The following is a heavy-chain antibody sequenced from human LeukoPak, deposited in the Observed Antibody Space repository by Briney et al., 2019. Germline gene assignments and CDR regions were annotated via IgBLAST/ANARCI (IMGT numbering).Heavy chain of an antibody. D-gene: IGHD2-15*01. CDR3: AWGVVARTDY. CDR1: GGTFKNYA. J-gene: IGHJ4*02. Sequence: ASVKVSCKASGGTFKNYAISWVRQAPGQGLEWMGWISAYNGNTNYAQKLQGRVTMTTDTSTSTAYMELRSLRSDDTAVYYCAWGVVARTDYWGQGTLVTVSS. CDR2: ISAYNGNT. V-gene: IGHV1-18*01.